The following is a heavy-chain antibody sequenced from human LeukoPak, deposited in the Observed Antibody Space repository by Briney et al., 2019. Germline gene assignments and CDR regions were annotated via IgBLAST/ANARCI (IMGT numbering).Heavy chain of an antibody. CDR1: GYTFTSYD. CDR3: ARGAAMAYFTFDY. V-gene: IGHV1-2*04. D-gene: IGHD5-18*01. CDR2: INPNSGGT. J-gene: IGHJ4*02. Sequence: ASVKVSCKASGYTFTSYDISWVRQATGQGLEWMGWINPNSGGTNYAQKFQGWVTMTRDTSISTAYMELSRLRSDDTAVYYCARGAAMAYFTFDYWGQGTLVTVSS.